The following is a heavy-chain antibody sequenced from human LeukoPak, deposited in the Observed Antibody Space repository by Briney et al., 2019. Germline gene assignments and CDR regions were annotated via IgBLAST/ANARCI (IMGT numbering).Heavy chain of an antibody. CDR2: SGST. J-gene: IGHJ4*02. Sequence: SETLSLTCTVSGYSISSGYYWGWIRQPPGKGLEWIGSGSTYYNPSLKSRVTISVDTSKNQFSLKLSSVTAADTAVYYCARGFLNSYCSSTSCYQPPGYWGQGTLVTVSS. D-gene: IGHD2-2*01. CDR3: ARGFLNSYCSSTSCYQPPGY. V-gene: IGHV4-38-2*02. CDR1: GYSISSGYY.